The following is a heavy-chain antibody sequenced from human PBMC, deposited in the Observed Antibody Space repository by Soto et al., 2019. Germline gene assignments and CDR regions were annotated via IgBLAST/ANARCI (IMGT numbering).Heavy chain of an antibody. V-gene: IGHV3-23*01. CDR3: AKAFGDWYPFEK. D-gene: IGHD2-21*02. CDR1: GFTFGSYA. J-gene: IGHJ4*02. CDR2: INDNGNLR. Sequence: SGGSLRLSCVASGFTFGSYAMTWVRRAPGKGLEWVSTINDNGNLRYYAESVRGRFTISRDNSKNTLYLQLNNLRAEDSARYYCAKAFGDWYPFEKWGLGALVTVSS.